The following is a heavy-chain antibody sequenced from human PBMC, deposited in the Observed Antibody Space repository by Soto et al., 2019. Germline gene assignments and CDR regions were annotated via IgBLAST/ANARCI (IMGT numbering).Heavy chain of an antibody. V-gene: IGHV3-66*01. Sequence: GGSLRLSCAASGFTVSSNYMSWVRQAPGKGLEWVSVIYSGGSTYYADSVKGRFTISRDNSKNTLYLQMNSRRAEDTAVYYCASPGIAWYYFDYWGQGTLVTVSS. CDR3: ASPGIAWYYFDY. CDR1: GFTVSSNY. D-gene: IGHD2-21*01. J-gene: IGHJ4*02. CDR2: IYSGGST.